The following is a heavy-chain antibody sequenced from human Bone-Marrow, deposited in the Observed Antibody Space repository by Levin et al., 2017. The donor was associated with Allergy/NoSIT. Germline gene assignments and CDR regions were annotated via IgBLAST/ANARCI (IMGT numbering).Heavy chain of an antibody. V-gene: IGHV4-31*03. D-gene: IGHD6-19*01. J-gene: IGHJ3*01. CDR2: VYYDGTT. CDR3: ARDRGQWRIDAFDV. CDR1: GGSVTTSGSY. Sequence: SETLSLTCTVSGGSVTTSGSYWNWIRHRPGKGLEWIGNVYYDGTTYYNPSLDSRLGISIDTSQNHFSLDLRSVTAADTAVYYCARDRGQWRIDAFDVWGRGTLVTVSP.